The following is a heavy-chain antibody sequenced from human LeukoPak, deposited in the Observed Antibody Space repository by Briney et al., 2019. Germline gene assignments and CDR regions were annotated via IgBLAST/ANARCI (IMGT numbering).Heavy chain of an antibody. CDR2: ITASGTAM. V-gene: IGHV3-48*01. CDR1: GFTFSSYS. CDR3: ATNKGWAFDI. D-gene: IGHD2-15*01. Sequence: GGSLRLSCAASGFTFSSYSMNWVRQAPGKGLEWVSHITASGTAMFYADSVKGRFTISRDNAKNSLYLQMNSLRAEDTAIYYCATNKGWAFDIWGQGTVVTVSS. J-gene: IGHJ3*02.